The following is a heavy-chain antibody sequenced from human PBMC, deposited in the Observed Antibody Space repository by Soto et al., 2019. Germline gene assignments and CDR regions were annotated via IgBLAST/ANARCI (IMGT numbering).Heavy chain of an antibody. V-gene: IGHV4-59*12. Sequence: PSETLSLTCTVSGGSISNYYWSWIRQPPGKGLEWIGYFYYTGIINYNPSLKSRISMSVDTSKNQFSLKLSSVTAADTAVYYCARDGIGGTTFRGYLDYWGQGTLVTVSS. CDR2: FYYTGII. J-gene: IGHJ4*02. CDR1: GGSISNYY. CDR3: ARDGIGGTTFRGYLDY. D-gene: IGHD1-1*01.